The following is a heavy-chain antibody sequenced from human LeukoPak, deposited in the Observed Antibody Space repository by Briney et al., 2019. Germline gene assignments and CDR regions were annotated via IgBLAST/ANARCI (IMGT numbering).Heavy chain of an antibody. CDR2: ISWNSGSI. D-gene: IGHD5-18*01. J-gene: IGHJ4*02. Sequence: PGGSLRLSCAASGFTFDDYAMHWVRQAPGKGLEWVSGISWNSGSIVYADSVKGRFTISRDSAKNSLYPQMNSLRAEDMALYYCAKGYSYGITYYFDYWGQGTLVTVSS. V-gene: IGHV3-9*03. CDR3: AKGYSYGITYYFDY. CDR1: GFTFDDYA.